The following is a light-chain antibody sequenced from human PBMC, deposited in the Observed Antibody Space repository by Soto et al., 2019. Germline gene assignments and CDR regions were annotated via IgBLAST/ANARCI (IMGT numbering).Light chain of an antibody. CDR1: SSDVGYYNY. Sequence: QSALTQPASVSGSPGQSITISCTGTSSDVGYYNYVSWYQQHPGKAPKLMIHEVSNRPSGVSNRFSGSKSGNTASLTIFGLRAEDEADYYCSSYASSNTLLFGGGTKVTVL. J-gene: IGLJ2*01. CDR3: SSYASSNTLL. CDR2: EVS. V-gene: IGLV2-14*01.